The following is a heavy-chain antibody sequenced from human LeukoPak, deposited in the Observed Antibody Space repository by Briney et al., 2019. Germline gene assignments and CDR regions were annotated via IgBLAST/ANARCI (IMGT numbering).Heavy chain of an antibody. V-gene: IGHV3-7*03. CDR3: ARLKGTTSVFDY. J-gene: IGHJ4*02. CDR2: INPGGYDK. Sequence: GGSLRLSCVASGFTFSGHWMTWVRQAPGKGLEWVGNINPGGYDKFYVDSVEGRFTMSGDNARNSLYLQMDSLRAEDTAVYYCARLKGTTSVFDYWGQGTLVTVSS. CDR1: GFTFSGHW. D-gene: IGHD4-17*01.